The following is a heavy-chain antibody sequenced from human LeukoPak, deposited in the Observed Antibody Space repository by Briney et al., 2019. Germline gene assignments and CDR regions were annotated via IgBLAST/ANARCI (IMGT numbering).Heavy chain of an antibody. CDR3: AREGGYYTNWFDP. Sequence: QTGGSLRLSCAASGFTFSSYWMSWVRQAPGKGLEWVSNIKRDASEKYYVDSVKGRFTISRDNAKNSLYLQMNSLRAEDTAVYYCAREGGYYTNWFDPWGQGTLVTVSS. CDR1: GFTFSSYW. J-gene: IGHJ5*02. CDR2: IKRDASEK. D-gene: IGHD3-22*01. V-gene: IGHV3-7*01.